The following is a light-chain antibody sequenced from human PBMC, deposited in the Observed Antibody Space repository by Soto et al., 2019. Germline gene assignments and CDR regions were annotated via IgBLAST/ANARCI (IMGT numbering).Light chain of an antibody. CDR3: QQYINWPLT. V-gene: IGKV3D-15*01. Sequence: EIVFTQSPASLSVSQGERATLSCRAAQNVGRDLAWYQQKPGQAPRLLIYGASTRATGIPARFTGSGSGTEFTLTISSLQSEDSAVYHCQQYINWPLTFGGGTIV. CDR2: GAS. CDR1: QNVGRD. J-gene: IGKJ4*01.